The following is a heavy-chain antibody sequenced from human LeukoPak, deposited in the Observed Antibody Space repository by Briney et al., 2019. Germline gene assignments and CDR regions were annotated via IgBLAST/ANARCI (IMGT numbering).Heavy chain of an antibody. V-gene: IGHV3-23*01. CDR2: VSGDGSTT. Sequence: GGSLRLYCGASGFIFSTYARSWVRQAPGKGLEWVSGVSGDGSTTYYADSVKGRFTISRDNSKNTLFLQMNSLRVEDTAVYYCASSEFYYGFDVRGQGTTVTVSS. CDR1: GFIFSTYA. CDR3: ASSEFYYGFDV. J-gene: IGHJ6*02.